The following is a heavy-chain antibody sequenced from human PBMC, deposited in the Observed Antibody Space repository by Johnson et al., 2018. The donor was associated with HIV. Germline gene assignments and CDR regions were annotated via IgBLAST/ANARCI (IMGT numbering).Heavy chain of an antibody. J-gene: IGHJ3*02. V-gene: IGHV3-23*04. Sequence: VQLVESGGGLVQPGVSLRLSCVASGFIFSNAGMSWVRQAPGKGLEWVSAISGSGGSTYYADSVKGRFTISRDNSKNTVYLQMNSLRAEDTAVDYCARAGWRQLVGDAFDIWGQGTMVTVSS. CDR1: GFIFSNAG. CDR2: ISGSGGST. D-gene: IGHD6-13*01. CDR3: ARAGWRQLVGDAFDI.